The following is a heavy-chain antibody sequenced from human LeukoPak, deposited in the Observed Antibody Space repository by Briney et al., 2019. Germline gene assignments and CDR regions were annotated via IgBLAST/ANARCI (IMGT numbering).Heavy chain of an antibody. V-gene: IGHV1-2*06. CDR2: INPNSGAT. Sequence: ASVRVSCKASGYTFTGYYIHWVRQAPGQGLEWMGRINPNSGATNYAQKFQGRVTMTRDTSISTAYMELSSLRSGDTAVYYCARGKVAQAYWGQGTLVTVSS. CDR1: GYTFTGYY. D-gene: IGHD5-12*01. J-gene: IGHJ4*02. CDR3: ARGKVAQAY.